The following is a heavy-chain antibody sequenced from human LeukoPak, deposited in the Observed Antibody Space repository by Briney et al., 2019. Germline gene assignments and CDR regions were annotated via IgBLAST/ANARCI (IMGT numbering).Heavy chain of an antibody. D-gene: IGHD2-2*01. Sequence: GGSLRLSCAASGFTFSSYWMSWVRQAPGKGLEWVANIKQDGSEKYYVDSVKGRFTISRDNAKNSLYLQMNSLRAEDTAVYYCARVSRYCSSTSCSRIYYYYYYMDVWGKGTTVTISS. CDR3: ARVSRYCSSTSCSRIYYYYYYMDV. CDR1: GFTFSSYW. V-gene: IGHV3-7*01. CDR2: IKQDGSEK. J-gene: IGHJ6*03.